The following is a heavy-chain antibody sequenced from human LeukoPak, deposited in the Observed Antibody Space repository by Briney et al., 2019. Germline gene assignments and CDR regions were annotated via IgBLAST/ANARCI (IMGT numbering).Heavy chain of an antibody. J-gene: IGHJ3*02. CDR2: IYTSGST. CDR1: GGSISSYY. V-gene: IGHV4-4*07. Sequence: SETLSLTCTASGGSISSYYRSWIRQPAGKGLEWIGRIYTSGSTNYNPSLKSRVTMSVDTSKNQFSLKLSSVTAADTAVYYCARGIHYYDSSGYYYAAFDIWGQGTMVTVSS. D-gene: IGHD3-22*01. CDR3: ARGIHYYDSSGYYYAAFDI.